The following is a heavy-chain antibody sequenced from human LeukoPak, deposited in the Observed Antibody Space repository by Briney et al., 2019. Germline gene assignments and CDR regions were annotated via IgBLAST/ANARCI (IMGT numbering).Heavy chain of an antibody. V-gene: IGHV1-8*01. CDR3: ARVYYDFWSGAPAGFDP. CDR2: MNPNSGNT. D-gene: IGHD3-3*01. J-gene: IGHJ5*02. Sequence: ASVKVSCKASGYTFTSYDINWVRQATGQGLEWMGWMNPNSGNTGYAQKFQGRVTMTRNTSISTAYMELSSLRPEDTAVYYCARVYYDFWSGAPAGFDPWGQGTLVTVSS. CDR1: GYTFTSYD.